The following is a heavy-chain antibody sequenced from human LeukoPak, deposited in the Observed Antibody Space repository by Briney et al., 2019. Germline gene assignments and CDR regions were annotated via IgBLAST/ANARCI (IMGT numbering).Heavy chain of an antibody. CDR1: GFTFSDYG. D-gene: IGHD6-13*01. V-gene: IGHV3-20*04. CDR3: ARDLAAGTAA. Sequence: GGSLRLSCAASGFTFSDYGMSWVRQAPGKGLEWVSGINWSGGSTAYADSVEGRFSISRDNAKNSLYLQMNSLRAEDKALYYCARDLAAGTAAWGQGTTVTVSS. CDR2: INWSGGST. J-gene: IGHJ6*02.